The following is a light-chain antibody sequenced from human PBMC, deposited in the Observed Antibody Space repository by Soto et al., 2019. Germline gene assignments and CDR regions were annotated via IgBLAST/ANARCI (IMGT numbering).Light chain of an antibody. CDR1: SSDVGGYNY. J-gene: IGLJ2*01. V-gene: IGLV2-14*01. CDR2: VVS. CDR3: SSYTSSSTRV. Sequence: QSALTQPASVSGSPGQSITISCTGTSSDVGGYNYVSWYQQHPGKAPKLWFYVVSNRPSGVSNRFSGAKSGNTASLTISGLQAEDEADYCCSSYTSSSTRVFGGGTKLTVL.